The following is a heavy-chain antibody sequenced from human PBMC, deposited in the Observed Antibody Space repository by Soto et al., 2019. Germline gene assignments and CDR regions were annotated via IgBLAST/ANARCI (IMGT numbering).Heavy chain of an antibody. V-gene: IGHV3-13*04. CDR2: IGTAGDT. Sequence: PGGSLRLSCAASGFTFSSYDMHWVRQATGKGLEWVSAIGTAGDTYYPGSVKGRFTISRENAKNSLYLQMNSLRAGDTAVYYCAKMGSSSGYPGAFDIWGQGKMATVSS. CDR3: AKMGSSSGYPGAFDI. D-gene: IGHD6-13*01. CDR1: GFTFSSYD. J-gene: IGHJ3*02.